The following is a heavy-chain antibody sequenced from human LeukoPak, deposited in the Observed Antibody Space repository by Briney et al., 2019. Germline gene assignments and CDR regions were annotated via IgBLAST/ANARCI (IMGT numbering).Heavy chain of an antibody. CDR3: ARQVAYTSGRTFDF. D-gene: IGHD6-19*01. CDR2: IYPGDPDS. Sequence: GESLKISCKGSGYSFTSYWICWVRQMPGISLEWMGIIYPGDPDSKYSPSFQGQVTISADKSISTAYLQWSSLKASDTAMYYCARQVAYTSGRTFDFWGQGTLVTVSS. V-gene: IGHV5-51*01. CDR1: GYSFTSYW. J-gene: IGHJ4*02.